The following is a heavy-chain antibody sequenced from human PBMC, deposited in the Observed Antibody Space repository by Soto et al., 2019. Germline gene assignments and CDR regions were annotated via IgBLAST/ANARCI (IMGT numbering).Heavy chain of an antibody. J-gene: IGHJ4*02. D-gene: IGHD2-21*02. CDR2: INAGNGNT. Sequence: GASVKVSCKASGYTFTGYAMHWVRQAPGQRLEWMGWINAGNGNTKYSQKFQGRVTITRDTSASTAYMELSSLRSEDTAVYYCARAVAVTADFAYWGQGTQVTVSS. V-gene: IGHV1-3*01. CDR3: ARAVAVTADFAY. CDR1: GYTFTGYA.